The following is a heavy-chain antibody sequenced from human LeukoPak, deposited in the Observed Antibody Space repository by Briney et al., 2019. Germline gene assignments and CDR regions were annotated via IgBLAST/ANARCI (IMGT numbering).Heavy chain of an antibody. CDR1: GYTFTGYY. J-gene: IGHJ4*02. Sequence: ASVKVSCKASGYTFTGYYMHWVRQAPGQGLEWMGWINPNSGGTNYAQKFQGRVTMTTDTSTSTAYMELSRLRSDDTAVYYWARGFMDISGWVAIEVFDYWGQGTLVTVSS. CDR2: INPNSGGT. CDR3: ARGFMDISGWVAIEVFDY. V-gene: IGHV1-2*02. D-gene: IGHD6-19*01.